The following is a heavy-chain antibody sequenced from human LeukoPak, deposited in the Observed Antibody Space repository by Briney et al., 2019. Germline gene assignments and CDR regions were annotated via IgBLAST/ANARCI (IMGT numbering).Heavy chain of an antibody. CDR1: GGSFSGYY. Sequence: PSETLSLTCAVYGGSFSGYYWSWLRQPPGKGLEGLGEINHSGSTNYNPSLKSRVTISVDTSKNQFSLKLSSVPAADTAVYYCARGDGGEQQLVLGYWGQGTLVTVSS. V-gene: IGHV4-34*01. CDR3: ARGDGGEQQLVLGY. CDR2: INHSGST. J-gene: IGHJ4*02. D-gene: IGHD6-13*01.